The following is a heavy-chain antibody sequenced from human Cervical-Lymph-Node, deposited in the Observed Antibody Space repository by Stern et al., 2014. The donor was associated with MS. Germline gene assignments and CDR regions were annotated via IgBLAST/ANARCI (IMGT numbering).Heavy chain of an antibody. CDR2: IYGSVNT. CDR3: ARGLRGAWSSYSYATSTYRFDY. Sequence: QVQLVQSGPGVVKPSETLSLTCTVSGDSISSFFWSWIRQTPGKGLEWIGYIYGSVNTNYNPSLKSRVTISMDTSKNQFSLRLSSVTAADTAMYFCARGLRGAWSSYSYATSTYRFDYWGQGTLAIVSS. D-gene: IGHD3-3*01. V-gene: IGHV4-59*01. CDR1: GDSISSFF. J-gene: IGHJ4*02.